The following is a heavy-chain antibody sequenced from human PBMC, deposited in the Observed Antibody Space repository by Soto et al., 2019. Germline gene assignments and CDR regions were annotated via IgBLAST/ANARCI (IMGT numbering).Heavy chain of an antibody. CDR3: ARGGLAAACTGDN. Sequence: QVQLVQSGAEVMKPGSSVKVSCKASGGTLSSFVVSWVRQAPGPGLEWMGGIVPIFGTANYAQNFLGRVTMTVDESTSTAYMELSSLRPEDTAVYYCARGGLAAACTGDNWGQGTLVTVSA. CDR2: IVPIFGTA. D-gene: IGHD6-13*01. J-gene: IGHJ4*02. CDR1: GGTLSSFV. V-gene: IGHV1-69*12.